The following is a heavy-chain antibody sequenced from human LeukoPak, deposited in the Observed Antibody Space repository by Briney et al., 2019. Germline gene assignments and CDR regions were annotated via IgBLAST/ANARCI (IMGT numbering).Heavy chain of an antibody. CDR1: GFTFSSYA. V-gene: IGHV3-23*01. J-gene: IGHJ6*02. CDR3: ARGSDYYYGMDV. CDR2: ISGSGGST. Sequence: GGSLRLSCAASGFTFSSYAMSWVRQAPGKGLEWVSAISGSGGSTYYADSVKGRFTISRDNSKNTLYLQMNSLRAEDTAVYYCARGSDYYYGMDVWGQGTTVTVSS.